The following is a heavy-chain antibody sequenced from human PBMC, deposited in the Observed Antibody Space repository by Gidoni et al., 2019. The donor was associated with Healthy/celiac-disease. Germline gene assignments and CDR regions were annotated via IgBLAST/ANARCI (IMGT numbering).Heavy chain of an antibody. CDR1: GGSISSSSYY. V-gene: IGHV4-39*01. CDR3: ARTHSATVTTLWFDP. CDR2: IYYSGST. J-gene: IGHJ5*02. D-gene: IGHD4-17*01. Sequence: QLQLQESGPGLVKPSETLSLPCTVSGGSISSSSYYWGWIRQPPGKGLEWIGSIYYSGSTYYNPSLKSRVTISVDTSKNQFSLKLSSVTAADTAVYYCARTHSATVTTLWFDPWGQGTLVTVSS.